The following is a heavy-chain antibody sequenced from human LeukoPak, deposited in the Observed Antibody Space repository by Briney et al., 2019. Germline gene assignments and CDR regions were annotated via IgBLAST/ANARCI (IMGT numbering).Heavy chain of an antibody. CDR2: IWYDGSNK. J-gene: IGHJ4*02. D-gene: IGHD3-22*01. CDR3: AKRWRYYDSSGYYFDY. CDR1: GFTFSSYG. Sequence: GGSLRLSCAASGFTFSSYGMHWVRQAPGKGLEWVAVIWYDGSNKYYADSVKGRFTISRDNSKNTLYLQMNSLRAEDTAVYYCAKRWRYYDSSGYYFDYWGQGTLVTVSS. V-gene: IGHV3-33*06.